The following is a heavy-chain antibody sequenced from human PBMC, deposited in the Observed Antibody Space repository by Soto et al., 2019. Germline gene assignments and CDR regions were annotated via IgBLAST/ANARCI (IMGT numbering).Heavy chain of an antibody. CDR2: IFSSGEE. D-gene: IGHD3-16*02. Sequence: QVTLKESGPVLVRPTETLTLTCTVSGFSLNTARMGVSWIRQPPGKALEWLAHIFSSGEESYTPSLKTRLTISKDTSKSQVVLTMTNVDPVDTATYYCARSGSYPRYYVDYWGQGALVTVSS. CDR3: ARSGSYPRYYVDY. CDR1: GFSLNTARMG. J-gene: IGHJ4*02. V-gene: IGHV2-26*01.